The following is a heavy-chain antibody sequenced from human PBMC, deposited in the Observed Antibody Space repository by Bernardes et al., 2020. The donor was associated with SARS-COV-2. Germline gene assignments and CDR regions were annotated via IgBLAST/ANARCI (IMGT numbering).Heavy chain of an antibody. CDR1: GFTFGSHW. D-gene: IGHD3-10*01. V-gene: IGHV3-74*01. CDR2: IRGDGMDA. J-gene: IGHJ4*02. CDR3: ARDLILGSGSNDC. Sequence: GGSLRLSCAVSGFTFGSHWMHWVRQAPGKGLVWVSRIRGDGMDANYADSVKGRFTISRDNAINMLYLQMNSLRDEDTAVYFCARDLILGSGSNDCWGQGTLVTVSS.